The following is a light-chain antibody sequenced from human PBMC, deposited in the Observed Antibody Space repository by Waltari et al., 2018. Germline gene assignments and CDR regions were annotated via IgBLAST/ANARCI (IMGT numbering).Light chain of an antibody. CDR2: GAS. CDR1: QRLTKNY. Sequence: VLTQSTGTLSLSPGERATLSCRASQRLTKNYLAWYQQKPGQAPRLRIYGASSRAAGIPDRFSGSGSGTDFTLTISRLEPDDFAVYYCQQYGSSIMYTFGQGTKLEIK. CDR3: QQYGSSIMYT. V-gene: IGKV3-20*01. J-gene: IGKJ2*01.